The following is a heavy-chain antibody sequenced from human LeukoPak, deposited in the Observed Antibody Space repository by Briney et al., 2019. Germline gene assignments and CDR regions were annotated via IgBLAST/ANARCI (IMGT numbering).Heavy chain of an antibody. CDR1: GFTFSSYW. CDR3: ARTGGMNSLEWLLLNYYYYYMDV. D-gene: IGHD3-3*01. J-gene: IGHJ6*03. CDR2: IKQDGSEK. V-gene: IGHV3-7*01. Sequence: GGSLRLSCAASGFTFSSYWMSWVRQAPGKGLEWVANIKQDGSEKYYVDSVKGRFTISRDNAKNSLYLQMNSLRAEDTAVYYCARTGGMNSLEWLLLNYYYYYMDVWAKGPRSPSP.